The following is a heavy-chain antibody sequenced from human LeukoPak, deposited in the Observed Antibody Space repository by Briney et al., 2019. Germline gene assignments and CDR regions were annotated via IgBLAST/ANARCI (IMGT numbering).Heavy chain of an antibody. CDR3: ARRAYSESGCVDY. CDR2: ITGSGAYT. CDR1: GVILSSNS. V-gene: IGHV3-23*01. Sequence: GGSLRLSCAASGVILSSNSMSWVRQAPGKGLEWVSAITGSGAYTDYADYVKGSFTISRDNSKNTLYLQMNSLRDEDTAIYYCARRAYSESGCVDYWGQGTLVTVPS. D-gene: IGHD2-15*01. J-gene: IGHJ4*02.